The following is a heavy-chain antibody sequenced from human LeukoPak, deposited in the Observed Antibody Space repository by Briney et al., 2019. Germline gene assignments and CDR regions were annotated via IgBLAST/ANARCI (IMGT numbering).Heavy chain of an antibody. V-gene: IGHV3-21*01. CDR2: ISSSSSYM. J-gene: IGHJ4*02. CDR1: GFTFSSYS. Sequence: GGSLRLSCAASGFTFSSYSMNWVRQAPGKGLEWVSSISSSSSYMYYADSVKGRFTISRDNAKNSLYLQMNSLRAEDTAVYYCARAGVESYFDYWGQGTLVTVSS. D-gene: IGHD7-27*01. CDR3: ARAGVESYFDY.